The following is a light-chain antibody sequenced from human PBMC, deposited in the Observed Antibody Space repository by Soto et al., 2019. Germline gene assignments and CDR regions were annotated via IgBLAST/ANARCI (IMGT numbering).Light chain of an antibody. CDR1: QSIDNC. Sequence: DIQMTQSPSSLSASIGDRVTITCRASQSIDNCLSWYQQKPGKAPKLLIYAASTLQNGVPSRFSGSGSGTDFPPTISSLQRGDLATYYCLHTHSAPATFGQGTTVEIK. J-gene: IGKJ1*01. V-gene: IGKV1-39*01. CDR3: LHTHSAPAT. CDR2: AAS.